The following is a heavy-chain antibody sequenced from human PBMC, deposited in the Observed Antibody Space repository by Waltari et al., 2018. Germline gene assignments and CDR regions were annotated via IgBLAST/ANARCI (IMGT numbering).Heavy chain of an antibody. Sequence: QVQLQESGPGLVKPSETLSLTCTVSGGSISSYYWSWIRQPPGKGLEWIGYIYYSGSTNYNPSLKSRVTISVDTSKNQFSLKLSSVTAADTAVYYCARGGSTMTSFDYWGQGTLVTVSS. CDR1: GGSISSYY. D-gene: IGHD4-17*01. CDR3: ARGGSTMTSFDY. J-gene: IGHJ4*02. CDR2: IYYSGST. V-gene: IGHV4-59*01.